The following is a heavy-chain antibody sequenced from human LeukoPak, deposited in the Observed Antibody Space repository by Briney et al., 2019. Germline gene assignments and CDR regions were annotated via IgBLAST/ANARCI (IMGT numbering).Heavy chain of an antibody. D-gene: IGHD6-19*01. CDR3: ARAARPNSGGWYANVIEYFQH. Sequence: SETLSLTCTVSGGSISSYYWSWIRQPPGKGLEWIGYIYYSGSTNYNPSLRSRVTISVDTSKNQFSLKLSSVTAADTAVYYCARAARPNSGGWYANVIEYFQHWGQGTLVTVSS. V-gene: IGHV4-59*01. CDR1: GGSISSYY. CDR2: IYYSGST. J-gene: IGHJ1*01.